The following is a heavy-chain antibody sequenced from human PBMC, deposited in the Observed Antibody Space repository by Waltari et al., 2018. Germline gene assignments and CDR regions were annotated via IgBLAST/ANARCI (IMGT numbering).Heavy chain of an antibody. CDR1: VGSLKNYH. J-gene: IGHJ6*02. Sequence: QVQLQESGPGLVTPSETLSLPCTVPVGSLKNYHRNWTRQPPGTGLEWIGFIYSRGTTNYTPSLKSRVTISIDTSKNQFSLNLSSVTAADTAVYYCARGPMLDYGDNSGHYYYGLDVWGQGTTVIVSS. CDR2: IYSRGTT. V-gene: IGHV4-59*01. D-gene: IGHD4-17*01. CDR3: ARGPMLDYGDNSGHYYYGLDV.